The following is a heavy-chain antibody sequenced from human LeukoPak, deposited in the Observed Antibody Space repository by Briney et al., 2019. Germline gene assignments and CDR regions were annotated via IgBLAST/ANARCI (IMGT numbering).Heavy chain of an antibody. D-gene: IGHD1-26*01. V-gene: IGHV4-39*02. J-gene: IGHJ2*01. CDR2: INYSGST. CDR3: ARESGDPDL. Sequence: SETLSLTCTVSGGAISSSSYYWGWIRQPPGKGLEWIGSINYSGSTYYNPSLKSRITISVDTSKNQYSLNLSSVTAADTAVYCCARESGDPDLWGRGTLVTVSS. CDR1: GGAISSSSYY.